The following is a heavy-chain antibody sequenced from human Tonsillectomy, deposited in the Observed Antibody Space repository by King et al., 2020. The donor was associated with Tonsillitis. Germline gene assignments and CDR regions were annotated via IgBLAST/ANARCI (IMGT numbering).Heavy chain of an antibody. D-gene: IGHD3-10*01. V-gene: IGHV4-59*01. J-gene: IGHJ6*02. CDR1: GGSISSYY. CDR2: IYYSGST. CDR3: ARDQITMIRGVIHSYYGMDV. Sequence: QLQESGPGLVKPSETLSLTCTVSGGSISSYYWSWVRQPPGKGLEWIGYIYYSGSTNYNPSLKSRVTISVDTSKNQFSLKLSSLTAAVTAVYYCARDQITMIRGVIHSYYGMDVWGQGTTVTVSS.